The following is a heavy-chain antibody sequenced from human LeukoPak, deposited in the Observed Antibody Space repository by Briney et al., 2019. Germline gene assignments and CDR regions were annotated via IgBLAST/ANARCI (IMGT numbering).Heavy chain of an antibody. J-gene: IGHJ4*02. Sequence: GGSLRLSCAASGFPVSSNYMSWVRQAPGKGLEWVSVIYSGGSTYYADSVKGRFTISRDNSKNTLYLQMNSLRAEDTAVYYCAREHSSGWYSSYFDYWGQGTLVTVSS. D-gene: IGHD6-19*01. CDR3: AREHSSGWYSSYFDY. CDR2: IYSGGST. CDR1: GFPVSSNY. V-gene: IGHV3-66*01.